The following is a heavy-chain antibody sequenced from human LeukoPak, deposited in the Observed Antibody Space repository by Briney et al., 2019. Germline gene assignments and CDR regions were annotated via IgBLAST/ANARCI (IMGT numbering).Heavy chain of an antibody. Sequence: GGSLRLSCAASGFTFSSYAMSWVRQAPGKGLAWVSAISGSGSSTYYADSVKGRFTISRDNSKNTLYLQMNSLRAEDTAVYYCAKRRGFSPAIDYWGQGTLVTVSS. V-gene: IGHV3-23*01. CDR3: AKRRGFSPAIDY. D-gene: IGHD2-2*01. CDR2: ISGSGSST. CDR1: GFTFSSYA. J-gene: IGHJ4*02.